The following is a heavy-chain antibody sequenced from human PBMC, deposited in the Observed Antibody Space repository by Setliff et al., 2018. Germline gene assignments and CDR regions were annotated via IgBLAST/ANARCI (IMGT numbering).Heavy chain of an antibody. CDR3: ARGRHPPWSGYPYYYMDV. J-gene: IGHJ6*03. Sequence: ASVKVSCKASGYTFTSYYMHWVRQAPGQGLEWMGIINPSGGSTSYAQKFQGRVTMTRDTSVSTVYMELNSLRSDDTAVYYCARGRHPPWSGYPYYYMDVWGKGTTVTVSS. V-gene: IGHV1-46*01. D-gene: IGHD3-3*01. CDR1: GYTFTSYY. CDR2: INPSGGST.